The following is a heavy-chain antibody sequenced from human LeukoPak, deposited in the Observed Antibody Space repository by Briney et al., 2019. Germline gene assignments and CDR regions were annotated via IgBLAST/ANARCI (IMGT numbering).Heavy chain of an antibody. CDR2: TYYRSKWYN. J-gene: IGHJ6*03. D-gene: IGHD5-18*01. CDR1: GDSVSSNSAA. V-gene: IGHV6-1*01. CDR3: ASTRFVNWIHVGYMDV. Sequence: SQTLSLTCAISGDSVSSNSAAWNWIRQSPSRGLEWLGRTYYRSKWYNDYAVSVKSRITINPDTSKNQFSLELTSVTAADTAVYYCASTRFVNWIHVGYMDVWGKGTTVTVSS.